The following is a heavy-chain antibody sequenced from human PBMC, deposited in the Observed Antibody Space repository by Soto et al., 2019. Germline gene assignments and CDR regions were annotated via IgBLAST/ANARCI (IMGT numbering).Heavy chain of an antibody. V-gene: IGHV3-30*18. J-gene: IGHJ3*02. D-gene: IGHD3-22*01. CDR2: ISYDGSNK. Sequence: GGSLRLSCAASGFTFSSYGMHWVRQAPGKGLEWVAVISYDGSNKYYADSVKGRFTISRDNSKNTLYLQINSLRAEDTAVYYCANAFRRTYDSSGPGAFDIWGQGIMVTVSS. CDR3: ANAFRRTYDSSGPGAFDI. CDR1: GFTFSSYG.